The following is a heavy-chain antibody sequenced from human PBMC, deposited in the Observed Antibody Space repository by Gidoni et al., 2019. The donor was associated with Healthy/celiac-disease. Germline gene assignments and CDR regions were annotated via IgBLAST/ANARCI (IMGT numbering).Heavy chain of an antibody. Sequence: EVQLVESGGGLVMPGGSLRLSCAASGFTFSNAWMSWVRQAPGKGLEWVSRIKSKTDGETTDNAAPVKGRFTISRDDSKSTLYLQMNSLKTEDTAVYYCTTVPGRFDYWGQGTLVTVSS. CDR2: IKSKTDGETT. J-gene: IGHJ4*02. V-gene: IGHV3-15*01. CDR1: GFTFSNAW. CDR3: TTVPGRFDY.